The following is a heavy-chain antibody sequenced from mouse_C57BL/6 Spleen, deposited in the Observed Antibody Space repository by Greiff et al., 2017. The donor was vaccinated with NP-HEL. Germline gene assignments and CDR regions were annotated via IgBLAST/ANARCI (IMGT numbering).Heavy chain of an antibody. D-gene: IGHD2-3*01. J-gene: IGHJ4*01. CDR2: IDPSDSET. CDR3: ARGDGYHYYAMDY. V-gene: IGHV1-52*01. CDR1: GYTFTSYW. Sequence: QVQLKQPGAELVRPGSSVKLSCKASGYTFTSYWMHWVKQRPIQGLEWIGNIDPSDSETHYNQKFKDKATLTVDKSSSTAYMQLSSLTSEDSAVYYCARGDGYHYYAMDYWGQGTSVTVSS.